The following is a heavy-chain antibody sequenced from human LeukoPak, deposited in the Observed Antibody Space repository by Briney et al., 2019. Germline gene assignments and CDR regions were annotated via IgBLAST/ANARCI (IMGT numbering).Heavy chain of an antibody. CDR2: ISGSGGST. J-gene: IGHJ5*02. CDR3: AKGYDFWSGRNWFDP. V-gene: IGHV3-23*01. D-gene: IGHD3-3*01. Sequence: PGGSLRLSCAASGFTFSSYAMSWVRQAPGKGLEWVSAISGSGGSTYYADSVKGRFTISRDNSKNTLYLQMNSLRAEDTAVYYCAKGYDFWSGRNWFDPWGQGTLVTVSS. CDR1: GFTFSSYA.